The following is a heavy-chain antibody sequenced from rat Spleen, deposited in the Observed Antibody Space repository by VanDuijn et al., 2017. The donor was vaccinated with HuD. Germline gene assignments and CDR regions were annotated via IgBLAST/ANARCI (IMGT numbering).Heavy chain of an antibody. D-gene: IGHD1-1*01. Sequence: QVQLKESGPGLVQPSQTLSLTCTVSGFSLTSYHVHWVRQPPGKGLEWMGVMWNDGDTSYNSPLKSRLSISRDTSKSQGFLKMNSLQTEDTATYYCARDSPYLLLQWDYWGQGVMVTVSS. CDR1: GFSLTSYH. J-gene: IGHJ2*01. CDR3: ARDSPYLLLQWDY. CDR2: MWNDGDT. V-gene: IGHV2-32*01.